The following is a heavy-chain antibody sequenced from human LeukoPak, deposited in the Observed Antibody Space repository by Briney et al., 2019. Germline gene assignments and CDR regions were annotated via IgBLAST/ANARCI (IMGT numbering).Heavy chain of an antibody. V-gene: IGHV3-23*01. CDR2: ISGSGGST. Sequence: PGGSLRLSCAASGFTFSSYAMSWVRQAPGKGLEWVSTISGSGGSTYSADSVKGRFTISRDNFKNTLYLQMNSLRAEDTAVYYCASAGYNTYWGQGTLVTVSS. D-gene: IGHD1-14*01. CDR1: GFTFSSYA. J-gene: IGHJ4*02. CDR3: ASAGYNTY.